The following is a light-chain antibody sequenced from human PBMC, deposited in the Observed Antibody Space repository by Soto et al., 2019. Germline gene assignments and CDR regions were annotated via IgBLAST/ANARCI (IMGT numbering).Light chain of an antibody. CDR2: DAS. Sequence: DIQMTQSPSTLSASVGDRVTITCRASQSISSWLAWYQQKPGKAPKLLIYDASSLESGVPSRFSGSGSGTEFTLTISSLQPEDFATYSCQQSYNTTWTFGQGTKVDIK. CDR1: QSISSW. J-gene: IGKJ1*01. CDR3: QQSYNTTWT. V-gene: IGKV1-5*01.